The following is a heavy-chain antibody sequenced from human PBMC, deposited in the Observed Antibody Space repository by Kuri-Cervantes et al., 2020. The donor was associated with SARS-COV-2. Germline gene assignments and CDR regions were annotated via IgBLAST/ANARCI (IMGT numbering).Heavy chain of an antibody. J-gene: IGHJ4*02. Sequence: GESLKISCTASGFSVSSNYMNWVRQAPGKGLEWVSIIYSGGSTFYADSVKGRFTISRDNSKNTLYLQMNSLRADDTAVYYCATDYDYGDGIDYWGQGTLVTVSS. CDR2: IYSGGST. CDR1: GFSVSSNY. V-gene: IGHV3-53*01. D-gene: IGHD4-17*01. CDR3: ATDYDYGDGIDY.